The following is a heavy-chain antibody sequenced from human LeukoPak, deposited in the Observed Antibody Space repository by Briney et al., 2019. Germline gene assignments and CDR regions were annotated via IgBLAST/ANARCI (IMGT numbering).Heavy chain of an antibody. CDR3: AKSGGYCTDGICYHFAY. Sequence: SGRSLRLSCAASGFAFDAFGIHWVGQAPAKGLHWVAVISSDGSKEYYGDSVKGRFTISRDNSKNMLYLQMNSLRAEQSGVYYCAKSGGYCTDGICYHFAYWGQGTLVTVYS. J-gene: IGHJ4*02. V-gene: IGHV3-30*18. CDR2: ISSDGSKE. CDR1: GFAFDAFG. D-gene: IGHD2-8*01.